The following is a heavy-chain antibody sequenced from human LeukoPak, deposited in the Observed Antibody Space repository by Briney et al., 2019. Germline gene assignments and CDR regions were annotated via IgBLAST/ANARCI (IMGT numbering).Heavy chain of an antibody. Sequence: SETLSLTCAVYGGSFSGYYWSWIRQPPGKGLEWIGYIYYSGSTYYNPSLKSRVTISVDTSKNQFSLKLSSVTAADTAVYYCARMGYSGSPLGFDYWGQGTLVTVSS. J-gene: IGHJ4*02. V-gene: IGHV4-34*09. CDR2: IYYSGST. CDR3: ARMGYSGSPLGFDY. D-gene: IGHD1-26*01. CDR1: GGSFSGYY.